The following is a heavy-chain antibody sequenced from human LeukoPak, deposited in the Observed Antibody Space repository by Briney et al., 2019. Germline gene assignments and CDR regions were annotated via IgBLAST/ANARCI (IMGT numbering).Heavy chain of an antibody. J-gene: IGHJ6*03. CDR3: AREAATEPHYYYYMDV. Sequence: PSETLSLTCTVSGGSISSYYWSWIRQPPGTGLEGVGYIYYSGSTNYNPSLKSGVTISLDPSKNQYSLNLSSVTAADTAVYYCAREAATEPHYYYYMDVWGKGTTVTVS. CDR1: GGSISSYY. V-gene: IGHV4-59*12. CDR2: IYYSGST. D-gene: IGHD1-14*01.